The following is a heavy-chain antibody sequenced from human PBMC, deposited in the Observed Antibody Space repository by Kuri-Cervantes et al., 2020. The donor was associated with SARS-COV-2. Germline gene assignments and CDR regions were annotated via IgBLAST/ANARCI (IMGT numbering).Heavy chain of an antibody. V-gene: IGHV4-34*01. Sequence: GSLRLSCAVYGESFSGHYWSWIRQPPGKGLEWIGEINHVGSTKYNPSLKSRVIVSVDTSKNQFSLNLTSVTAADTAVYYCARGRHTNTGRPGYFDSWGQGTQVTDSS. D-gene: IGHD2-8*01. CDR3: ARGRHTNTGRPGYFDS. J-gene: IGHJ4*02. CDR2: INHVGST. CDR1: GESFSGHY.